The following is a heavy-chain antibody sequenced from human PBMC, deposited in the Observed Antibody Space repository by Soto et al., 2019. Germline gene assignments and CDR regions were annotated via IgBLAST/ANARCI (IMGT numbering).Heavy chain of an antibody. CDR1: GGSISSGDYY. D-gene: IGHD6-6*01. V-gene: IGHV4-30-4*01. CDR3: ARGGPLVSRYYGMDV. Sequence: SETLSLTCTVSGGSISSGDYYWSWIRQPPGKGLEWIGYIYYSGSTYYNPSLKSRVTISVDTSKNQFSLKLSSVTAADTAVYYCARGGPLVSRYYGMDVWGQGTTVTVSS. J-gene: IGHJ6*02. CDR2: IYYSGST.